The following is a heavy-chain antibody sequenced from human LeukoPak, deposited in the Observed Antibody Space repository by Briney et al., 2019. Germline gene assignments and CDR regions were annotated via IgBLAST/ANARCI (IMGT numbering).Heavy chain of an antibody. CDR2: IIPIFGTA. Sequence: SVKVSCKASGGTFSSYAISWVRQATGQGLEWMGGIIPIFGTANYAQKFQGRVTITADESTSTAYMELSSLRPEDTAVYYCARVPAAMYNWFDPWGQGTLVTVSS. CDR3: ARVPAAMYNWFDP. D-gene: IGHD2-2*01. CDR1: GGTFSSYA. V-gene: IGHV1-69*13. J-gene: IGHJ5*02.